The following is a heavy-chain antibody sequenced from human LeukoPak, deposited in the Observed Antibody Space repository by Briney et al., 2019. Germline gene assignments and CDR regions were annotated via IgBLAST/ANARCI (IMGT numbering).Heavy chain of an antibody. J-gene: IGHJ6*03. D-gene: IGHD3-3*01. CDR1: GYSFTSYW. CDR2: IYPGDSDT. Sequence: GESLKISXKGSGYSFTSYWIGWVRQVPGKGLEWMGIIYPGDSDTRYSPSFQGQVTISADKSISTAYLQWSSLKASDTAMYYCARQSRITIFGVDYYYMDVWGKGTTVTVSS. CDR3: ARQSRITIFGVDYYYMDV. V-gene: IGHV5-51*01.